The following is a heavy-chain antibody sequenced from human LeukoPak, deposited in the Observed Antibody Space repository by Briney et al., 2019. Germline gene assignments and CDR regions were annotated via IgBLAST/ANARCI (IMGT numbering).Heavy chain of an antibody. D-gene: IGHD3-3*01. J-gene: IGHJ6*02. V-gene: IGHV3-9*01. Sequence: PGGSLRLSCAASGFTFDDYAMHWVRQAPGKGLEWVSGISWNSGSIGYADSVKGRFTISRDNAKNSLYLLMNSLRAEDTAVYYCARDKDFWSGIYGMDVWGQGTTVTVSS. CDR1: GFTFDDYA. CDR3: ARDKDFWSGIYGMDV. CDR2: ISWNSGSI.